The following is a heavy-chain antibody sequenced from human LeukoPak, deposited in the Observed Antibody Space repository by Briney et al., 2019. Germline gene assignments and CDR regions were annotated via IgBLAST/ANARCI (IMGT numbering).Heavy chain of an antibody. CDR3: ARQGSGWHNYFDY. D-gene: IGHD6-19*01. CDR1: GGSISSYY. V-gene: IGHV4-4*09. CDR2: IYTSGST. J-gene: IGHJ4*02. Sequence: SETLSLTCTVSGGSISSYYWSWIRQPPGEGLEWIGYIYTSGSTNYNPSLKSRVTISVDTSKNQFSLKLSSVTAADTAVYYCARQGSGWHNYFDYWGQGTLVTVSS.